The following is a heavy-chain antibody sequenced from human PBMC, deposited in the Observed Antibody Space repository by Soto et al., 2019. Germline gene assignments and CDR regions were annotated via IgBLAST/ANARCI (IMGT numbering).Heavy chain of an antibody. V-gene: IGHV4-59*01. CDR2: IYYSGRT. D-gene: IGHD1-20*01. CDR3: ARAQSNWNHDGIDF. Sequence: PSETLSLTCIFSGGSISGYYWSWIRRPPGKGLEWTGNIYYSGRTNYNPSLKSRVTVSVDPSTNQFSLRLTSLSAADAAVYYCARAQSNWNHDGIDFWGQGTPVTVS. J-gene: IGHJ4*02. CDR1: GGSISGYY.